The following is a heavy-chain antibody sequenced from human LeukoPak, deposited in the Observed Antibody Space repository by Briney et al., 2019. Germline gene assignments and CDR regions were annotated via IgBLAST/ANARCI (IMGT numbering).Heavy chain of an antibody. D-gene: IGHD5-24*01. J-gene: IGHJ4*02. CDR3: ARVRDGYNFGYFDY. CDR1: GFSISRGYY. Sequence: PSETLSLTCAVSGFSISRGYYWGWIRPPPGKGLEWIGSIYHSESTYYNPSLKSRVTISVDTSTNQFSLKLRSVTAADTAVYYCARVRDGYNFGYFDYWGQGTLVTISS. V-gene: IGHV4-38-2*01. CDR2: IYHSEST.